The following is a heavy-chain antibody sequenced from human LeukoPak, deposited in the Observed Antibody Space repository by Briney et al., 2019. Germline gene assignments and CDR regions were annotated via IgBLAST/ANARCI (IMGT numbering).Heavy chain of an antibody. Sequence: GGSLRLSCAASGFTFSDYYMSWIRQAPGKGLEWVSYISSSGSTIYYADSVSGRFTISRDNAKNSLYLQMNSLRAEDTAVYYCARALTYYYGSGSTGWGQGTLVTVSS. CDR1: GFTFSDYY. D-gene: IGHD3-10*01. CDR2: ISSSGSTI. V-gene: IGHV3-11*01. J-gene: IGHJ4*02. CDR3: ARALTYYYGSGSTG.